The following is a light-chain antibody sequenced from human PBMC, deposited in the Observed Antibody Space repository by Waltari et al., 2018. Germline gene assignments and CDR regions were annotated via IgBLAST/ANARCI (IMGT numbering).Light chain of an antibody. CDR1: QTLLYTSNNKNY. Sequence: DIVMTQSPDSLAVSLGERATINRKSSQTLLYTSNNKNYLTWYQQKSGQPPKVLIFWASTRESGVAERFNGSGSGTDFTLTINSLQPEDVAVYFCQQYFSSPYTFGQGTKLEIK. J-gene: IGKJ2*01. V-gene: IGKV4-1*01. CDR2: WAS. CDR3: QQYFSSPYT.